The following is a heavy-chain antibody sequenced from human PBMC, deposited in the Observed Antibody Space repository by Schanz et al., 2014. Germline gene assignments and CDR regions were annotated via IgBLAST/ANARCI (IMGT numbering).Heavy chain of an antibody. CDR2: IRSNVNNK. V-gene: IGHV3-30*02. CDR1: GFTVSSNY. CDR3: AKDPYGMDV. Sequence: QVQLVESGGGLVKPGGSLRLSCVASGFTVSSNYMSWVRQAPGKGLEWVALIRSNVNNKYYADSVKGRFTISRDNSKNTLYLQMNSLRAEDTAVYYCAKDPYGMDVWGQGTTVTVSS. J-gene: IGHJ6*02.